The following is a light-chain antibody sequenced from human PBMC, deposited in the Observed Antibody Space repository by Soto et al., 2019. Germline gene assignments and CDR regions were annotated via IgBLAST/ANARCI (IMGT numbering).Light chain of an antibody. V-gene: IGKV1-5*01. Sequence: DIQMTQSPSTLSASVGDRVTITCRASQSISSWLAWYQQKPGEAPKLLIYGASSLESGVPSRFSGSGSGTEFTLTISSLQPDDFATYYCQQYNSYSRTFGQGTKVEIK. CDR3: QQYNSYSRT. CDR2: GAS. CDR1: QSISSW. J-gene: IGKJ1*01.